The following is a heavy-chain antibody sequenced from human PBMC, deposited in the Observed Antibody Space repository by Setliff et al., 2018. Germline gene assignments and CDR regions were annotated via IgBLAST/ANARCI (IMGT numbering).Heavy chain of an antibody. Sequence: SETLSLTCAVSGGSISSGSYYWSWMRQPAGKELEWIGRINTSGTTRYNPSLRSRATLSVDESMNRFSLTLTSVTAADTAVYYCASARDAFDIRGQGTMVTV. CDR1: GGSISSGSYY. CDR2: INTSGTT. J-gene: IGHJ3*02. CDR3: ASARDAFDI. V-gene: IGHV4-61*02.